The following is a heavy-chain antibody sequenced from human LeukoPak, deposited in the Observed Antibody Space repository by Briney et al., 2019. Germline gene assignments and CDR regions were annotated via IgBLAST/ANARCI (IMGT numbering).Heavy chain of an antibody. D-gene: IGHD5-18*01. CDR3: ARGIIVQLWLRAHSNYYYYMDV. CDR2: VNPTSGGT. CDR1: GYTFTGYY. V-gene: IGHV1-2*02. J-gene: IGHJ6*03. Sequence: ASVKVSCKASGYTFTGYYMHWVRQAPGQGLEWMGWVNPTSGGTNYAQKFQGRVTMTRDTSISTAYMVLSRLRSDDTAVYYCARGIIVQLWLRAHSNYYYYMDVWGKGTTVTISS.